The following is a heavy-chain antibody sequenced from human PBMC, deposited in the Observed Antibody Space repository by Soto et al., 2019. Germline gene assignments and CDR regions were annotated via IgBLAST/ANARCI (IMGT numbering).Heavy chain of an antibody. CDR3: AREARDGYNDFDY. CDR2: ISGGGGTV. V-gene: IGHV3-48*03. CDR1: GFTFSSFE. J-gene: IGHJ4*02. D-gene: IGHD5-12*01. Sequence: EVHLVESGGGLVQPGGSLRLSCAASGFTFSSFEMNWVRQGPGKGLEWVSYISGGGGTVYYADSVKGRFTISRDTPKKSLYLQMNSLRAEDTAVYYCAREARDGYNDFDYWGQGTLVTVSS.